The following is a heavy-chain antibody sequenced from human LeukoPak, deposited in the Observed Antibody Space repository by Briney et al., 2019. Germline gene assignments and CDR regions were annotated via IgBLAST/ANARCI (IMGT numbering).Heavy chain of an antibody. CDR2: INTNTRNP. CDR3: ARIRAPSSFGLRESDY. V-gene: IGHV7-4-1*02. Sequence: GASVKVSCKASGYIFTNNAMNWVRQAPGQGLEWMGWINTNTRNPTYAQGFTGRFVFSLDTSVSTAYLQISSLKAEDTAVYYCARIRAPSSFGLRESDYWGQGTLVTVSS. CDR1: GYIFTNNA. D-gene: IGHD3-3*02. J-gene: IGHJ4*02.